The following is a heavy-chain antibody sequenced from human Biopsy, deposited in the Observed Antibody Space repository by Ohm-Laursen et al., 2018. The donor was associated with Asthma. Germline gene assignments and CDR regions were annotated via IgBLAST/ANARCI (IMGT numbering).Heavy chain of an antibody. CDR3: TRTTTVTTTYAMDV. CDR2: IYNDGRA. V-gene: IGHV3-53*01. J-gene: IGHJ6*02. CDR1: RFTYE. D-gene: IGHD4-17*01. Sequence: SLRLSCTASRFTYEMHWVRQAPGKGLEWVSVIYNDGRAYYADSVKGRFTVSRDNSKNTLFLQMNSLRAEDTAVYYCTRTTTVTTTYAMDVWGRGTTVTVPS.